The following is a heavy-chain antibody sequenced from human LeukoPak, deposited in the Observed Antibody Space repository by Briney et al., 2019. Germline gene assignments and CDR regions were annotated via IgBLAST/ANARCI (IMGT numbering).Heavy chain of an antibody. CDR2: INHSGST. CDR3: ARGDSYGYPY. D-gene: IGHD5-18*01. CDR1: GGSISRGDYD. J-gene: IGHJ4*02. Sequence: SETLSLACTVAGGSISRGDYDWGWIRQPPGKGLEWIGEINHSGSTNYNPSLKGRVTISVDPSKNQFSLKLSSVTAADTAVYYCARGDSYGYPYCGQGTLVTVSS. V-gene: IGHV4-39*07.